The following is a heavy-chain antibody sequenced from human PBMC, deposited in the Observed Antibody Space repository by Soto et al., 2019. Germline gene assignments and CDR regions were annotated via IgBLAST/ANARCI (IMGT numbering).Heavy chain of an antibody. CDR2: IYYSGST. CDR3: ARGGLFYGDSPLYYYYYYMDV. D-gene: IGHD4-17*01. J-gene: IGHJ6*03. Sequence: HSGTQSLTCAYPGDAISSYFRSWICQPPEKGLERLGYIYYSGSTNYNPSLKSRVTISVDTSKNQFSLKLSSVTAADTAVYYCARGGLFYGDSPLYYYYYYMDVWGKGTTVTVSS. CDR1: GDAISSYF. V-gene: IGHV4-59*12.